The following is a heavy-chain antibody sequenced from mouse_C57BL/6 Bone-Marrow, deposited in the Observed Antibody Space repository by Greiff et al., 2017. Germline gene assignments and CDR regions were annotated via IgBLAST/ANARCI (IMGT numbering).Heavy chain of an antibody. CDR1: GYSFTGYY. J-gene: IGHJ2*01. CDR2: INPSTGGT. V-gene: IGHV1-42*01. CDR3: AREGYYSRYYFDY. D-gene: IGHD1-1*01. Sequence: EVKLQQSGPELVKPGASVKISCKASGYSFTGYYMNWVKQSPEKSLEWIVEINPSTGGTTYNQKFKAKATLTVDKSSSTAYMQLKSLTSEDSAVYYCAREGYYSRYYFDYWGQGTTLTVSS.